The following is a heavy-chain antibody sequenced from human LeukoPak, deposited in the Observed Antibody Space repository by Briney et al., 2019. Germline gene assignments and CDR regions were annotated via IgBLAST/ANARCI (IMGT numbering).Heavy chain of an antibody. J-gene: IGHJ5*02. CDR3: AREGIAAAGYRLDP. CDR2: IYQSGST. V-gene: IGHV4-4*02. D-gene: IGHD6-13*01. CDR1: GGSISSNNW. Sequence: SETLSLTCAVSGGSISSNNWWSWVRQPPGKGLEWIGEIYQSGSTNYNPSLKSRVTISVDTSKNQFSLKLSSVTAADTAVYYCAREGIAAAGYRLDPWGQGTLVTVSS.